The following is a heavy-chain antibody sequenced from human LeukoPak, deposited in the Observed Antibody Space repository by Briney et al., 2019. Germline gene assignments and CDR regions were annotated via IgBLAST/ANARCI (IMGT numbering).Heavy chain of an antibody. J-gene: IGHJ4*02. V-gene: IGHV5-51*01. D-gene: IGHD4-17*01. CDR3: ARLPTVTSNFDY. Sequence: ESLKISCKGSGYSFTSYWIGWVRPMTGKGLEWMGIIYPGDSDTRYSPSFQGQVTISADKSISTAYLQWSSLKASDTAMYYCARLPTVTSNFDYWGQGTLVTVSS. CDR1: GYSFTSYW. CDR2: IYPGDSDT.